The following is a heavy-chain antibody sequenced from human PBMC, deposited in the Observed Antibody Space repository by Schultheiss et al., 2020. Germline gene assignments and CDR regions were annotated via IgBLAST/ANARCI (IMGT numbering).Heavy chain of an antibody. CDR2: VYYSGNN. V-gene: IGHV4-59*01. J-gene: IGHJ6*02. CDR1: GGSISSYY. CDR3: ARGRFWSGQYYYYGMDV. Sequence: SETLSLTCTVSGGSISSYYWSWTRQPPGKGLEWIGFVYYSGNNDYNPSLRSRVTISVDTSNNQFSLKVNSVSAADTAVYYCARGRFWSGQYYYYGMDVWGQGTTVTVSS. D-gene: IGHD3-3*01.